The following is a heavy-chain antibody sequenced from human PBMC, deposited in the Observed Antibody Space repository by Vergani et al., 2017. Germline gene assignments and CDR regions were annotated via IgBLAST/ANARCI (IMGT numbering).Heavy chain of an antibody. D-gene: IGHD3-22*01. J-gene: IGHJ2*01. CDR3: VKNIAAYDSYWYFDL. V-gene: IGHV3-23*01. CDR2: ISDNGGTT. Sequence: EVQLLESGGGLAQPGGSLRRSCAASGFTFRNYAMTWVRQAPGKGLEGVSIISDNGGTTYYAESVKGRFTISRDNVKNTLYLRMNSLRTEDTALYYCVKNIAAYDSYWYFDLWGRGTLVTVSS. CDR1: GFTFRNYA.